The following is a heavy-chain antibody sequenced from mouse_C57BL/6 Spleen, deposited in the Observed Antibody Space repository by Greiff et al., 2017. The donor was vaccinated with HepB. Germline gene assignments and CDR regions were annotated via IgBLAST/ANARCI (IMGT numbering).Heavy chain of an antibody. CDR3: AILYYGNYRTYAMDY. J-gene: IGHJ4*01. Sequence: VQLQQPGAELVKPGASVKVSCKASGYTFTSYWMHWVKQRPGQGLEWIGRIHPSDSDTNYNQKFKGKATLTVDKSSSTAYMQLSSLTSEDSAVYYCAILYYGNYRTYAMDYWGQGTSVTVSS. V-gene: IGHV1-74*01. CDR1: GYTFTSYW. D-gene: IGHD2-1*01. CDR2: IHPSDSDT.